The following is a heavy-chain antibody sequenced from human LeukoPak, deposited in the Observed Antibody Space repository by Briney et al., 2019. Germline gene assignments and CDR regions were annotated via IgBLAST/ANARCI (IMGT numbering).Heavy chain of an antibody. Sequence: XSLXLSCAASGFTFSSYAMHWVRQAPGKGLEWVAVISYDGSNKYYADSVKGRFTISRDNAKNSLYPQMNSLRAEDTAVYYCAVYGSGLFDYWGQGTLVTVSS. D-gene: IGHD3-10*01. V-gene: IGHV3-30-3*01. CDR1: GFTFSSYA. CDR2: ISYDGSNK. J-gene: IGHJ4*02. CDR3: AVYGSGLFDY.